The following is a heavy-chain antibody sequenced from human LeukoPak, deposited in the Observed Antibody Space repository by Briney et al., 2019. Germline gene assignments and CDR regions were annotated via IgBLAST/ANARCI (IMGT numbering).Heavy chain of an antibody. CDR1: GYTFTSYD. CDR2: MNPNSGNT. D-gene: IGHD2-21*02. Sequence: GASVKVSCKASGYTFTSYDINWVRQATGQGLEWMGWMNPNSGNTGYAQKFQGRVTMTEDTSTDTAYMELSSLRSEDTAVYYCATFPLEEYCGGDCYLFWGQGTLVTVSS. J-gene: IGHJ4*02. V-gene: IGHV1-8*01. CDR3: ATFPLEEYCGGDCYLF.